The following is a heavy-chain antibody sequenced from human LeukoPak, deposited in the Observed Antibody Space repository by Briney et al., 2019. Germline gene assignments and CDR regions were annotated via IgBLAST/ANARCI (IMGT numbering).Heavy chain of an antibody. D-gene: IGHD2-2*02. CDR2: INPSGGST. CDR1: GYTFTSYY. CDR3: ARAPSKVVPAAIPTYYYYYMDV. Sequence: GASVKVSCKASGYTFTSYYMHWVRQAPGQGLEWMGIINPSGGSTSYAQKFQGRVTMTRDTSTSTVYMELSSLRSEDTAVYYCARAPSKVVPAAIPTYYYYYMDVWGKGTTVTVSS. J-gene: IGHJ6*03. V-gene: IGHV1-46*01.